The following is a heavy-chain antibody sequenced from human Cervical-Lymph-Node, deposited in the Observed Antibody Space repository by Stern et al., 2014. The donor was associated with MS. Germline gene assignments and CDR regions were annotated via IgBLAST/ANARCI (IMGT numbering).Heavy chain of an antibody. Sequence: AQLVESGPGLVKPSQTLSLTCTVSGGSISSTSFYWSWIRQSAGKGLERIGRIYPSGNANYNPSLQSRVAMSVDTSKNQFSLRLSSVTAADTAVYYCARDYCGGDCYYNWFDPWGQGTLVTVSS. CDR3: ARDYCGGDCYYNWFDP. CDR2: IYPSGNA. V-gene: IGHV4-61*02. CDR1: GGSISSTSFY. D-gene: IGHD2-21*02. J-gene: IGHJ5*02.